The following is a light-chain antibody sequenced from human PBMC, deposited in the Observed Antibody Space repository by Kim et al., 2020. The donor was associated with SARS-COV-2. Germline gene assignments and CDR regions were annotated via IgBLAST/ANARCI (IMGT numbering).Light chain of an antibody. Sequence: LSPGERATLSCRASQTGSSKLAWYQQKPGQTPRLLIYGASTRATGVPARISGSGSGTEFTLTISSLQSEDFAVYYCQQYNEWPLTFGGGTKVDIK. J-gene: IGKJ4*01. CDR2: GAS. CDR3: QQYNEWPLT. CDR1: QTGSSK. V-gene: IGKV3-15*01.